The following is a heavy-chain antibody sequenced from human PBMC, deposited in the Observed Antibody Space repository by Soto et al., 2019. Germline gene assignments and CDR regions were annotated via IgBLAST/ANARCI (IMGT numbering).Heavy chain of an antibody. CDR3: ARGQEGVVATH. J-gene: IGHJ4*02. V-gene: IGHV4-34*01. CDR1: GGSLSGYY. Sequence: QVQLQQWGAGLLKPSETLSLTCVVYGGSLSGYYWSWIRQPPGKGLEWSGEIKDGGLTNYSPSLKSRAIISVDRPKNQFSLKLHSVTAADTAVYYCARGQEGVVATHWDQGSLVTVSS. D-gene: IGHD5-12*01. CDR2: IKDGGLT.